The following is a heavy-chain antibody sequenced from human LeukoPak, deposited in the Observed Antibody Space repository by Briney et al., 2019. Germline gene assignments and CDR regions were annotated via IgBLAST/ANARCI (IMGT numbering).Heavy chain of an antibody. J-gene: IGHJ4*02. Sequence: GGSLRLSCTASGFNISTNDMNWVRQAPGKGLEWVSLIYISGVTKYADSVQGRFTISRDSSTLYLQMNSLTADDTAVYYCAKRSPPYWGQGTLVTVSS. D-gene: IGHD3-10*01. CDR3: AKRSPPY. V-gene: IGHV3-66*04. CDR1: GFNISTND. CDR2: IYISGVT.